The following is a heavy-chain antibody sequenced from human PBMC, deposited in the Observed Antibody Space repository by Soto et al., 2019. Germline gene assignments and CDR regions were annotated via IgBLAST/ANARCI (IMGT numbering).Heavy chain of an antibody. Sequence: ASVKVSCKASGYTFTSYDINWVRQATGQGLEWMGLMNPNSGNTGYAQKFQGRVTMTRNTSISTAYMELSSLRSEDTAVYYCARVHVMVVAGSTFDYWGHGTLVTVSS. V-gene: IGHV1-8*01. D-gene: IGHD6-19*01. CDR2: MNPNSGNT. J-gene: IGHJ4*01. CDR1: GYTFTSYD. CDR3: ARVHVMVVAGSTFDY.